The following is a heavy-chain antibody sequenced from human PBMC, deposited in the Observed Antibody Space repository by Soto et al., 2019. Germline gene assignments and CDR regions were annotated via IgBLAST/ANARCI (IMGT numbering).Heavy chain of an antibody. D-gene: IGHD6-6*01. V-gene: IGHV4-59*08. Sequence: PSETLSLTCTVSGGSISSYYWSWIRQPPGKGLEWIGYIYYSGSTNYNPSLKSRVTISVDTPKNQFSLKLSSVTAADTAVYYCARLPYSSSPFDYWGQGTLVTVSS. CDR2: IYYSGST. J-gene: IGHJ4*02. CDR1: GGSISSYY. CDR3: ARLPYSSSPFDY.